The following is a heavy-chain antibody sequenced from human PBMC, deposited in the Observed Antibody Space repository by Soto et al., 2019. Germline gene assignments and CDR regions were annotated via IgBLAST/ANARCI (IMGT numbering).Heavy chain of an antibody. V-gene: IGHV4-31*03. Sequence: QVQLQESDAGLVKASQTLSLTCTVSGGSVSSGAYYWTWIRQRPGKGLEWIGYIYYSGSTYYSPSPKSRLSISLDTSRNQFSLRLSSVTAADTAMYYCARARLRAVYAFDIWGQGTIVTVSS. J-gene: IGHJ3*02. D-gene: IGHD5-12*01. CDR2: IYYSGST. CDR3: ARARLRAVYAFDI. CDR1: GGSVSSGAYY.